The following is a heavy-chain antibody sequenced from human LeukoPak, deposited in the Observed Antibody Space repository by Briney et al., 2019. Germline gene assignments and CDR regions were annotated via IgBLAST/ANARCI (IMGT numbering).Heavy chain of an antibody. CDR1: GNYW. D-gene: IGHD2-2*01. CDR3: VSFYESY. J-gene: IGHJ4*02. V-gene: IGHV3-74*01. CDR2: INSDGSWT. Sequence: GGSLRLSCAASGNYWMHWVRQAPGKGLVWVSHINSDGSWTSYADSVKGRFTISKDNAKNTVYLQMNNLRAEDTAVYYCVSFYESYWGRGTLVTVSS.